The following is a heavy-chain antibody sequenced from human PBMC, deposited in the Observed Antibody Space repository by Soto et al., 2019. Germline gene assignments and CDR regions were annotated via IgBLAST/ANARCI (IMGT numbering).Heavy chain of an antibody. CDR2: IYYSGTT. J-gene: IGHJ4*02. CDR3: ARWEKQPTAIDY. Sequence: QLQLQESDPGLVKPSETLSLTCTVSGGSISSSSYYWGWIRQPPGKGLEWIGTIYYSGTTYYNPSLKSRVTISVDTSKNQFSLKLSSVTAADTAVYYCARWEKQPTAIDYWGQGTLVTVSS. V-gene: IGHV4-39*01. CDR1: GGSISSSSYY. D-gene: IGHD1-26*01.